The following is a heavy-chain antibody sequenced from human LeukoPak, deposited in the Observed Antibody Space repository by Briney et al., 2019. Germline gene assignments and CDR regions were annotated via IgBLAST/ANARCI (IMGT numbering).Heavy chain of an antibody. CDR1: GGSFSGYY. CDR2: INHSGST. D-gene: IGHD3-22*01. J-gene: IGHJ4*02. V-gene: IGHV4-34*01. Sequence: PSETLSLTCAVYGGSFSGYYWSWIRQPPGKGLEWIGEINHSGSTNYNPSLKSRVTISVDTSKNQFSLKLSSVTAADTAVYYRASGARGYYYDSSGYFDYWGQGTLVTVSS. CDR3: ASGARGYYYDSSGYFDY.